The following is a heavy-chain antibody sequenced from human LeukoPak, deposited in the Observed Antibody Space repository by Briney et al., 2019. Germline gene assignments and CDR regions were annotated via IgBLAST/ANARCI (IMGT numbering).Heavy chain of an antibody. J-gene: IGHJ4*02. D-gene: IGHD4-17*01. Sequence: GGSLRLSCAASGFTFSSYAMSWVRQAPGKGLEWVSAISGSGGSTYYADSVKGRFTISRDNSKNTLYLQMNSLRSEDTAVYYCASLTTVTTPFDYWGQGTLVTVSS. CDR2: ISGSGGST. V-gene: IGHV3-23*01. CDR1: GFTFSSYA. CDR3: ASLTTVTTPFDY.